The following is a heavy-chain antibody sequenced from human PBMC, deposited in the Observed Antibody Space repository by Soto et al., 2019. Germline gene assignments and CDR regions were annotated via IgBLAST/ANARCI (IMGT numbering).Heavy chain of an antibody. CDR1: GGSISSFY. V-gene: IGHV4-59*12. Sequence: SETLSVTWTVSGGSISSFYWSWIRQPPGKGLEWIGYIYYSGNTNYNPSLKSRVTISVDTSKNQFSLKLSSVTAADTAVYYCARDLGYCSSTSCYPYFDPWGQGTLVTVSS. D-gene: IGHD2-2*01. J-gene: IGHJ5*02. CDR2: IYYSGNT. CDR3: ARDLGYCSSTSCYPYFDP.